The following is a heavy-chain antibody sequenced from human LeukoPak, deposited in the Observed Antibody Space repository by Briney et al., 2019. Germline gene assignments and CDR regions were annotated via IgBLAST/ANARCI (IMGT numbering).Heavy chain of an antibody. CDR2: FVPEDGET. V-gene: IGHV1-24*01. D-gene: IGHD3-10*01. J-gene: IGHJ4*02. CDR3: ATLPRGHLFDS. Sequence: ASVKVSCKLSGDTLTELSMHWVRRSPGKGLEWMGGFVPEDGETIYAQKFQGRVTMTEDTSTDTAYMELGSLRSDDTAVYFCATLPRGHLFDSWGQGTLVTVSS. CDR1: GDTLTELS.